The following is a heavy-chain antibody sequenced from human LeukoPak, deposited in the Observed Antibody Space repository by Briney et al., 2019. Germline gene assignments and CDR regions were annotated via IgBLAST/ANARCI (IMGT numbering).Heavy chain of an antibody. J-gene: IGHJ4*02. Sequence: ASVKVSCKASGYTFTSYDINWVRQATGQGLEWMGWMNPNSGNTGYAQKFQDRVTITRNTSISTAYMELNSLRSEDTAVYYCAREYYDTLTGLYYFDYWGQGTLVTVSS. CDR2: MNPNSGNT. V-gene: IGHV1-8*03. CDR3: AREYYDTLTGLYYFDY. D-gene: IGHD3-9*01. CDR1: GYTFTSYD.